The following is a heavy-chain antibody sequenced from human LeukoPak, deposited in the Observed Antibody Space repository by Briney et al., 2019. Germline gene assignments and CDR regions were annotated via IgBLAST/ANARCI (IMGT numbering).Heavy chain of an antibody. Sequence: GGSLRLSCAASGFTFSNFGMHWVRQAPGKGLEWVAFVRYDGSNKYYADSVKGRFTISRDNSKNTLFLQMNSLRAEDTAVYYCAKRVLQFLEGGNWFDPWGQGTLVTVSS. CDR2: VRYDGSNK. CDR3: AKRVLQFLEGGNWFDP. D-gene: IGHD3-3*01. V-gene: IGHV3-30*02. CDR1: GFTFSNFG. J-gene: IGHJ5*02.